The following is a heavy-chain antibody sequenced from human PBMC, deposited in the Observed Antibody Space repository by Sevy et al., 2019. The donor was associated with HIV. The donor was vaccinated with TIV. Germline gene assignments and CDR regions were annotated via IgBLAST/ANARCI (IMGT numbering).Heavy chain of an antibody. D-gene: IGHD3-16*02. CDR3: ARQVAARNMITSGGVIVPWSRGTYLSDS. CDR2: IYYSGST. V-gene: IGHV4-39*01. CDR1: GGSISSSTYY. Sequence: SETLSLTCTVSGGSISSSTYYWGWIRQPPEKGLEWIGNIYYSGSTYYNPSLRSRVTISVDTSNNQFSLRLSSVTAAETAVYFCARQVAARNMITSGGVIVPWSRGTYLSDSWGQGTPVTVSS. J-gene: IGHJ4*02.